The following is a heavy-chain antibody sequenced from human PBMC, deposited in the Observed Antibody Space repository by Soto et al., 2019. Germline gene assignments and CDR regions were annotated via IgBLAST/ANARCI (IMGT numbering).Heavy chain of an antibody. J-gene: IGHJ4*02. Sequence: QVQLVESGGGVVQPGRSLRLSCAASGFTFSSYGMHWVRQAPGKGLEWVAVISYNGSNKDYADSVKGRFTISRDNSKNTLYLQRNSLRGEDTAVYYCAKDRQLGSSLYYLDYWGQGTLVTVSS. CDR3: AKDRQLGSSLYYLDY. V-gene: IGHV3-30*18. CDR1: GFTFSSYG. CDR2: ISYNGSNK. D-gene: IGHD5-18*01.